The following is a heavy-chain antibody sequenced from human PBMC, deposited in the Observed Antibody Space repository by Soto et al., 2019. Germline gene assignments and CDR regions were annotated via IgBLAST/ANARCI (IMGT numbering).Heavy chain of an antibody. V-gene: IGHV3-33*01. CDR3: ARDDTDCGSANCHPSYYYSCCMDV. D-gene: IGHD2-2*01. CDR2: IWYDGLDK. J-gene: IGHJ6*03. Sequence: QVQLVESGGGVVQPGKSLRLSCAASGFIFRNFGMHWVRQAPGKDLEWVAVIWYDGLDKYYVDSVKGRFTLSRDNSNNTVYLQMNSLRAEDTAVYYCARDDTDCGSANCHPSYYYSCCMDVWGKGTTVTVSS. CDR1: GFIFRNFG.